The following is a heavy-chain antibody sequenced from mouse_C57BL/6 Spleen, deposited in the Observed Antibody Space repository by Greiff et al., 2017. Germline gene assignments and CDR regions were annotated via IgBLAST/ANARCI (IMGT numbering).Heavy chain of an antibody. J-gene: IGHJ1*03. CDR2: IHPNSGST. CDR3: ARGYYYGSSLHWYFDV. V-gene: IGHV1-64*01. D-gene: IGHD1-1*01. CDR1: GYTFTSYW. Sequence: VQLQQPGAELVKPGASVKLSCKASGYTFTSYWMHWVKQRPGQGLEWIGMIHPNSGSTNYNEKFKSKATLTVDKSSSTAYMQLSSLTSEDSAVYYCARGYYYGSSLHWYFDVWGTGTTVTVSS.